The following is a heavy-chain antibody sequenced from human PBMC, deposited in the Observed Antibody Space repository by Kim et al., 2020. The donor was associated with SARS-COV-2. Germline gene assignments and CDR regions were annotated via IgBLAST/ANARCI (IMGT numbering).Heavy chain of an antibody. CDR3: ARGRFCSSSNCYSYMDV. Sequence: VKGRFTIARDNSKNTLYLQMNSLRADDTAVYFCARGRFCSSSNCYSYMDVWGKGTTVIVSS. D-gene: IGHD2-2*01. J-gene: IGHJ6*03. V-gene: IGHV3-30*07.